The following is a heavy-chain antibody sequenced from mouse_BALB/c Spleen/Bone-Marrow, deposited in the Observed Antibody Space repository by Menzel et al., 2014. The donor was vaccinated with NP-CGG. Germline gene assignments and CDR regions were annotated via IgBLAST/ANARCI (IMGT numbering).Heavy chain of an antibody. Sequence: QVQLQQSGADLVMPGASVKMSCKASGYTFTGYWMHWVKQRPGQGLEWIGAIDTSDSYTSYNQKFKGKAALTVDESSSTAYMQLSSLTSEDSAVYYCARSDYRYDPFAYWGQGTLVTVSA. V-gene: IGHV1-69*01. CDR2: IDTSDSYT. CDR3: ARSDYRYDPFAY. D-gene: IGHD2-14*01. J-gene: IGHJ3*01. CDR1: GYTFTGYW.